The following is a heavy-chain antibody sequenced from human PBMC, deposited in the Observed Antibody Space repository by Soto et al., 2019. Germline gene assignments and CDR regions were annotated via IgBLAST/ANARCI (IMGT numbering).Heavy chain of an antibody. D-gene: IGHD2-8*02. V-gene: IGHV3-7*05. CDR3: ALGWWANYFDY. CDR2: IKQDGSEK. J-gene: IGHJ4*02. Sequence: GGSLRLSCAASGFTFSSYWMSWVRQAPGKGLEWVANIKQDGSEKYYVDSVKGRFTISRDNAKNSLYLQMNSLRAEDTAVYYCALGWWANYFDYWVQGTLVTVSS. CDR1: GFTFSSYW.